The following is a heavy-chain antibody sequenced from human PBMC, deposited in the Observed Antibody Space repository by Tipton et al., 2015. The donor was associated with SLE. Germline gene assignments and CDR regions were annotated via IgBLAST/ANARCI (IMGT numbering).Heavy chain of an antibody. Sequence: TLSLTCTVSGASIRSPSWHLIRQPPGEGLEWVGYIHYSRDINYNPSPQSRATISIDTSKNQFSLKLASVTAADTALYYCARDRRMDSRDNYRPDGFNIWGQGTMVTVSS. CDR3: ARDRRMDSRDNYRPDGFNI. D-gene: IGHD3-22*01. CDR2: IHYSRDI. CDR1: GASIRSPS. V-gene: IGHV4-59*11. J-gene: IGHJ3*02.